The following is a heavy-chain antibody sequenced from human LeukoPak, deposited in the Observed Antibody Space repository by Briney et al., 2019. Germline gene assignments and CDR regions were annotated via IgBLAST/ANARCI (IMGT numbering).Heavy chain of an antibody. Sequence: GASVKVSCKASGYTFTGYYMHWVRQAPGQGLEWMGWINPNSGGTNYAQKFQGRVTMTRDTSISTAYMELSRLRSDDTAVYYCARDHIHADYYGMDVWGQGTTVTVSS. J-gene: IGHJ6*02. V-gene: IGHV1-2*02. CDR3: ARDHIHADYYGMDV. CDR1: GYTFTGYY. CDR2: INPNSGGT.